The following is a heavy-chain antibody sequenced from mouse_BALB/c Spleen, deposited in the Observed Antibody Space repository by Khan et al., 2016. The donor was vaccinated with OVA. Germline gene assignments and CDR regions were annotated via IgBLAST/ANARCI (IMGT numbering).Heavy chain of an antibody. CDR2: IRGKVDDDVT. CDR3: WRRL. D-gene: IGHD1-2*01. V-gene: IGHV6-6*02. J-gene: IGHJ2*01. Sequence: EVELVESGGGLVQPGGSMKLSCVASGFTFRNYWMNWVRQSPEKGWEWGGDIRGKVDDDVTHYAESVKGRFTISRDDSKSSFSLQMRPLRPDDTGPSYCWRRLWGQGTTSTVSS. CDR1: GFTFRNYW.